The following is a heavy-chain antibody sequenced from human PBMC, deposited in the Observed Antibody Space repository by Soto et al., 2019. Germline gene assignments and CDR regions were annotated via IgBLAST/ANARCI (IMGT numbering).Heavy chain of an antibody. V-gene: IGHV3-23*01. CDR1: GLTLRSYA. J-gene: IGHJ5*02. D-gene: IGHD3-16*01. CDR2: ITGRSAVP. Sequence: EGQLLQSGGDLVQPGGSLRLSCAGSGLTLRSYAMTWIRQTPEKGLEWVSTITGRSAVPSYADSVNGRFTVSRDNSKNTLYLQMNSLRPGDTAIYYCAKGGPFTGGFDPWGQGTLVTVSA. CDR3: AKGGPFTGGFDP.